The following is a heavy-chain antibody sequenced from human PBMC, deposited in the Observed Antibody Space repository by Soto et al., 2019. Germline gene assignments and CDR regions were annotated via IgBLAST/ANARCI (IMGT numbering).Heavy chain of an antibody. D-gene: IGHD3-16*01. V-gene: IGHV1-69*01. CDR2: IIPVFDKA. Sequence: QVQLVQSGADVKKPGSSVKVSCKTSGGSFGSSAIGWVRQAPAQGLEWMGEIIPVFDKANYAQNFQGRLTITADELTGTVFMELSSLRSEDTAVYFCARLRRDWGDAFDLWGLGTVVTVSS. CDR3: ARLRRDWGDAFDL. CDR1: GGSFGSSA. J-gene: IGHJ3*01.